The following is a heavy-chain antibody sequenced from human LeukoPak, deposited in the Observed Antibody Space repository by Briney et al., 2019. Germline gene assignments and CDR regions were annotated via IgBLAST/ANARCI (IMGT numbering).Heavy chain of an antibody. D-gene: IGHD4-11*01. V-gene: IGHV4-59*01. CDR3: ARHDYSTHYFDS. J-gene: IGHJ4*02. Sequence: SETLSLTCTVSGGSISNYYWSWIRQPPGKRLEWVGYIYYSGSTNYNPSLKSGVTISLDTWKNNFSLNLSSVTATDTAVYYCARHDYSTHYFDSWGQGTLVTVSS. CDR2: IYYSGST. CDR1: GGSISNYY.